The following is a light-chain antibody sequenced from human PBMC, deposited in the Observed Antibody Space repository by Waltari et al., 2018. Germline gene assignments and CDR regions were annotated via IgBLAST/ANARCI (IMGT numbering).Light chain of an antibody. CDR1: QSISSW. CDR2: KAS. J-gene: IGKJ4*01. V-gene: IGKV1-5*03. CDR3: QQYDTYVT. Sequence: DIQMTQSPSILSASVGDRVTITCRASQSISSWLAWYQQKPGKAPKLLIYKASSLESGVPSRFSGSGSGTEFTLTISSLQPDDFATYYCQQYDTYVTFGGGTKVEIK.